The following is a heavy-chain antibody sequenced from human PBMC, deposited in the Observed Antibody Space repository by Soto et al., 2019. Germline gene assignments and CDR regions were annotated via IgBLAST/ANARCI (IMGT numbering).Heavy chain of an antibody. CDR2: IDWNDDK. Sequence: SGPTLVNPTQILTLTCTFSGFSLSTSGMCVSWIRQPPGKALEWLARIDWNDDKYYRTSLKTRLTISKDTSKNQVVLTMTNMDPVDTATYYCALIRYTSSPTYFAYWGQGSLVPVSA. V-gene: IGHV2-70*11. CDR1: GFSLSTSGMC. J-gene: IGHJ4*02. CDR3: ALIRYTSSPTYFAY. D-gene: IGHD6-6*01.